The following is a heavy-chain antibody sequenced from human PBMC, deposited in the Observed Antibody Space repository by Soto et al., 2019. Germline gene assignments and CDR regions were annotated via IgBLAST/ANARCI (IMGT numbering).Heavy chain of an antibody. CDR2: ISGSGGST. D-gene: IGHD3-3*01. CDR3: AKMTLFGPNGMDV. V-gene: IGHV3-23*01. CDR1: GFTFSSYA. J-gene: IGHJ6*02. Sequence: PGGSLRLSCAASGFTFSSYAMSWVRQAPGKGLEWVSAISGSGGSTYYADSVKGLITISKDNSKNTLYLQMNSLRAEDTAVYYCAKMTLFGPNGMDVWGQGTTVTLSS.